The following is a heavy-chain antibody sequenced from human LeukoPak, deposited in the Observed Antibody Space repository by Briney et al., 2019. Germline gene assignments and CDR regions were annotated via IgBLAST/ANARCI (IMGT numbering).Heavy chain of an antibody. CDR2: IGTAGDT. CDR3: ARERHRGAFDI. D-gene: IGHD6-25*01. V-gene: IGHV3-13*01. Sequence: QSGGPLRLSCAASGFTFSSYDMHWVRQATGKGLEWVSAIGTAGDTYYPGSVKGRFTISRENAKNSLYLQMNSLRAGDTAVYYCARERHRGAFDIWGQGTMVTVSS. J-gene: IGHJ3*02. CDR1: GFTFSSYD.